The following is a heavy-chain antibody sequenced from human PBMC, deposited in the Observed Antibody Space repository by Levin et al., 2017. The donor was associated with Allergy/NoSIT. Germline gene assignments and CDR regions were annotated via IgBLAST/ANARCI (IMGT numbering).Heavy chain of an antibody. CDR2: INPSSGMT. CDR3: AREGHHCSGGSCYVDY. Sequence: GESLKISCQTSGYTFTNYYMHWVRQAPGQGLEWMGVINPSSGMTTYAQKFQDRVTMTSDTSTSTVYMELSSLRSEDTAVYYCAREGHHCSGGSCYVDYWGQGTLVTVSS. J-gene: IGHJ4*03. V-gene: IGHV1-46*01. CDR1: GYTFTNYY. D-gene: IGHD2-15*01.